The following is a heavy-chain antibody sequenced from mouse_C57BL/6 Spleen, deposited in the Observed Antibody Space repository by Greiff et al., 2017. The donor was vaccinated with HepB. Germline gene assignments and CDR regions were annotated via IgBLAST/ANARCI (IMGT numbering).Heavy chain of an antibody. V-gene: IGHV3-6*01. Sequence: EVKLMESGPGLVKPSPSLSLTCSVTGYSITSGYYWNWIRQFPGNKLEWMGYISYDGSTNYNPSFKNRISITRDTSKNQYFLKLNSVTTEDTATYYGARERVYGNYWYFDDWGKGTTVTVSS. CDR2: ISYDGST. CDR3: ARERVYGNYWYFDD. D-gene: IGHD2-1*01. J-gene: IGHJ1*03. CDR1: GYSITSGYY.